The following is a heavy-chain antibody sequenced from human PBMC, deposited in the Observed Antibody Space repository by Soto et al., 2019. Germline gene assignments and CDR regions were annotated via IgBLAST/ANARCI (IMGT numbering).Heavy chain of an antibody. D-gene: IGHD2-15*01. V-gene: IGHV1-69*06. Sequence: ASVKVSCKASGGTFSSYAISWVRQAPGQGLEWMGGIIPIFGTANYAQKFQGRVTITADKSTSTAYMELSSLRSEDTAVYYCARDRVVVVAATLGEFDPWGQGTLVTSPQ. J-gene: IGHJ5*02. CDR1: GGTFSSYA. CDR2: IIPIFGTA. CDR3: ARDRVVVVAATLGEFDP.